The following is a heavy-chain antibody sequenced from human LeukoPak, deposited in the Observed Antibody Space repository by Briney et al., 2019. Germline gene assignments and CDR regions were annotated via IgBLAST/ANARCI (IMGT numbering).Heavy chain of an antibody. V-gene: IGHV3-48*04. Sequence: GGSLRLSCAASGFTFSSYSMNWVRQAPGKGLEWVSYISSSSSTIYYADSVKGRFTISRDNAKTSLYLQMNSLRAEDTAVYYCARLVGATTPWFDPWGQGTLVTVSS. D-gene: IGHD1-26*01. CDR1: GFTFSSYS. CDR2: ISSSSSTI. CDR3: ARLVGATTPWFDP. J-gene: IGHJ5*02.